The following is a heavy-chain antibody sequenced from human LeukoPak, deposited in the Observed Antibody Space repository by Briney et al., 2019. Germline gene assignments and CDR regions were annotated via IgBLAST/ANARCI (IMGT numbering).Heavy chain of an antibody. Sequence: SETLSLTCAVSGYSISSGYYWGWIRQPPGKGLEWIGSISHSGSIYYNPSLKSRVTISVDTSKNQFSLKLSSVTAADTAVYYCARLRDLYNCLDPWGQGTLVTVSS. V-gene: IGHV4-38-2*01. J-gene: IGHJ5*02. CDR3: ARLRDLYNCLDP. CDR1: GYSISSGYY. CDR2: ISHSGSI. D-gene: IGHD5-24*01.